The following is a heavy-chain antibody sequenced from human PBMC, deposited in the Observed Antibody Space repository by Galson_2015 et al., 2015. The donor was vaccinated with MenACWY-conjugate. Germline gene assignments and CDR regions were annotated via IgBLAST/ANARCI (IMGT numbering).Heavy chain of an antibody. CDR1: GLSFSNYW. Sequence: SLRLSCAASGLSFSNYWMHWVRHAPGKGLVWVSRINSDGTTTNYADSAKGRFTISRDNAKNTLYLQMNSLRAEDTAVYYCARRTLSGVYYYFDSWGQGTLVTVSS. V-gene: IGHV3-74*01. CDR3: ARRTLSGVYYYFDS. CDR2: INSDGTTT. D-gene: IGHD5/OR15-5a*01. J-gene: IGHJ4*02.